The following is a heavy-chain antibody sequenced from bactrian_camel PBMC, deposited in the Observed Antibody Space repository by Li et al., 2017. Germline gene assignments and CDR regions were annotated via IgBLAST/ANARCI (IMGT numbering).Heavy chain of an antibody. Sequence: HVQLVESGGGSVQAGGSLTLSCVASGYSAVTLCMGWYRQGPGKEREGVAAFDSDGTASYADSVKGRFTISRDNAKNTAYLQMNGLKFEDTAVYYCVRCRWMGGGDWYADYWGQGTQVTVS. CDR3: VRCRWMGGGDWYADY. D-gene: IGHD6*01. CDR2: FDSDGTA. CDR1: GYSAVTLC. V-gene: IGHV3S53*01. J-gene: IGHJ4*01.